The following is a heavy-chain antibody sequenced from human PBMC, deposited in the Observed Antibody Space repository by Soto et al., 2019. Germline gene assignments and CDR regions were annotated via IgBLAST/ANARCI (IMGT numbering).Heavy chain of an antibody. J-gene: IGHJ6*02. CDR3: AKDWRWNPLNYGMNV. V-gene: IGHV3-30*18. CDR2: ISYDGSDK. CDR1: GFSFINYG. D-gene: IGHD1-1*01. Sequence: QEQVVESGGGVVQPGRSLRLSCAASGFSFINYGIHWVRQAPGKGLEWVAAISYDGSDKSYADSVKGRFTISRDNSKNTLYLQMNSLRVEDTAVYYCAKDWRWNPLNYGMNVWGRGTTVTVSS.